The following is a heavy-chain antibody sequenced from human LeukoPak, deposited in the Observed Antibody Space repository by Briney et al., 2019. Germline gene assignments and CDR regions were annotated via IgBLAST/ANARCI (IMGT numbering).Heavy chain of an antibody. CDR1: GFTLSSYG. J-gene: IGHJ4*02. CDR3: AKEYDFWSGYPIRAFHY. V-gene: IGHV3-33*06. CDR2: IWYDGSNK. D-gene: IGHD3-3*01. Sequence: GRSLRLSCAASGFTLSSYGMHWVRQAPGKGLEWVAIIWYDGSNKYYADSVKGRFTISRDISKNTLYLQMNSLRAEGTAVYYCAKEYDFWSGYPIRAFHYWGQGTLVTVSS.